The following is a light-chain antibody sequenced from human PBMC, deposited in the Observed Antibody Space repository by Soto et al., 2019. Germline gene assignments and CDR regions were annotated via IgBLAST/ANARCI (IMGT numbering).Light chain of an antibody. CDR2: AAS. CDR3: QQTSNLKGT. J-gene: IGKJ1*01. V-gene: IGKV3-11*01. CDR1: QSVSTY. Sequence: ILLTQSPATRSLSPGDRATLSCRASQSVSTYVNWFQQKPGQPPRLLIYAASTRVTGIPARISGSASGTDGSITISSLEKEDAAVYYCQQTSNLKGTFGQGTKVDIK.